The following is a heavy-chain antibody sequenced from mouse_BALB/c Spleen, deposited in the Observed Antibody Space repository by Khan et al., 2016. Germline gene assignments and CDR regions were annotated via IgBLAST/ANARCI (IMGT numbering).Heavy chain of an antibody. D-gene: IGHD2-3*01. CDR2: INSDGSAI. Sequence: EVQLLETGGGLVQPGGSRGLSCEGSGFTFSGFWMSWVRQTPGKTLEWIGDINSDGSAINYAPSIKDRFIIFRDNDKSTLYLQMSNVRSEDTATYFCMRYDGYYWYFDVWGAGTTVTVSS. CDR3: MRYDGYYWYFDV. V-gene: IGHV11-2*02. J-gene: IGHJ1*01. CDR1: GFTFSGFW.